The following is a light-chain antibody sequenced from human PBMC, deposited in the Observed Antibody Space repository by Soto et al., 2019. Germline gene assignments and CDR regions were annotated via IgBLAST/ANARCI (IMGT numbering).Light chain of an antibody. Sequence: QSALTQPASVSGSPGQSITISCTGTSSDVGGYNYVSWYQHHPGKAPKFMIYEVSNRPSGVSSRFSGSKSGNTASLTISGLQAEDEADYYCSSYTGSNIVFGVGTKLTVL. J-gene: IGLJ3*02. CDR3: SSYTGSNIV. V-gene: IGLV2-14*01. CDR2: EVS. CDR1: SSDVGGYNY.